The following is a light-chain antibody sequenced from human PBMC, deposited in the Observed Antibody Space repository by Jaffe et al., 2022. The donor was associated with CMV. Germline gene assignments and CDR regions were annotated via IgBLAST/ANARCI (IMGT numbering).Light chain of an antibody. CDR3: QQSYSTPYT. CDR1: QSIRSS. V-gene: IGKV1-39*01. CDR2: ATF. J-gene: IGKJ2*01. Sequence: DIQMTQSPSPLSASVGDRVTITCRASQSIRSSLNWYQQKPGKAPKLLIYATFNLQSGVPSRFSGSGSGTDFTLTISSLQPEDFATYYCQQSYSTPYTFGQGTKLEIK.